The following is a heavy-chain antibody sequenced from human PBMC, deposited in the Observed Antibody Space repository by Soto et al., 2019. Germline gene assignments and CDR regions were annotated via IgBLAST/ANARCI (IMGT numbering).Heavy chain of an antibody. CDR1: GGSFSGYY. CDR2: INHSGST. CDR3: ARASPGGVVVLSY. D-gene: IGHD2-15*01. Sequence: QVQLQQWGAGLLKPSETLSLTCAVYGGSFSGYYWSWIRQPPGKGLEWIGEINHSGSTNYNPSLKSRVTISVDTSKNQFSRKLSSVTAADTAVYYCARASPGGVVVLSYWGQGTLVTVSS. J-gene: IGHJ4*02. V-gene: IGHV4-34*01.